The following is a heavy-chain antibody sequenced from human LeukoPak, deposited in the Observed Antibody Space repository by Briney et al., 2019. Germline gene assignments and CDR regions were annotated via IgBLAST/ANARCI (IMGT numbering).Heavy chain of an antibody. CDR1: GGSINNYY. CDR2: IYTRGST. D-gene: IGHD2-2*01. CDR3: ARGRYCSTDICSGGDAFDI. Sequence: SETLSLTCTVSGGSINNYYWSWIRQPAGKGLEWIGRIYTRGSTNCNPSLKSRVTMSVDTSKNQFSLKLSSVTAADTAVYYCARGRYCSTDICSGGDAFDIWGQGTMVSVSS. V-gene: IGHV4-4*07. J-gene: IGHJ3*02.